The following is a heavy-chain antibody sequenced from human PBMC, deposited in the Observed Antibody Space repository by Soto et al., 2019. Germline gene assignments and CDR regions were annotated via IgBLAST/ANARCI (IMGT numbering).Heavy chain of an antibody. V-gene: IGHV4-31*03. D-gene: IGHD1-1*01. CDR3: ARERMVQHQMGAFDI. CDR1: GGSISSGGYY. J-gene: IGHJ3*02. CDR2: IYYSGST. Sequence: QVQLQESGPGLVKPSQTLSLTCTVSGGSISSGGYYWSWIRQHPGKGMEWIGYIYYSGSTYYNPSLKSRVTISVDPSKHQFSLKLSSVTAADTAVYYCARERMVQHQMGAFDIWGQGTMVTVSS.